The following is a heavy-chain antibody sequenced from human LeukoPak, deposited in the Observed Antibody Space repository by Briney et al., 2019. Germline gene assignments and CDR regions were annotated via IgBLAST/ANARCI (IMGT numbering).Heavy chain of an antibody. Sequence: PGGSLRLSCAASGFTFDDYAMHWVRQAPGKGLEWVSLISWDGGSTYYADSVKGRFTISRDNSKNSLYLQMNSLRAEDTALYYCAKDSAPAVWFGELSRDYYFDYWGQGTLVTVSS. CDR1: GFTFDDYA. D-gene: IGHD3-10*01. CDR2: ISWDGGST. CDR3: AKDSAPAVWFGELSRDYYFDY. V-gene: IGHV3-43D*03. J-gene: IGHJ4*02.